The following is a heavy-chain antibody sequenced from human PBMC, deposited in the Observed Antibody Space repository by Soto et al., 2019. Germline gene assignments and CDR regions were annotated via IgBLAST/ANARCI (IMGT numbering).Heavy chain of an antibody. Sequence: SETLSLTCTVSGGSISGYYGSWIRQPPGKGLEWIGEINHSGSTNYNPSLKSRVPISVDTSKNQFSLKLSSVTAADTAVYYCARGSFYADFWSGYSRDDAFDIWGQGTMVTVSS. D-gene: IGHD3-3*01. J-gene: IGHJ3*02. CDR1: GGSISGYY. CDR2: INHSGST. V-gene: IGHV4-34*01. CDR3: ARGSFYADFWSGYSRDDAFDI.